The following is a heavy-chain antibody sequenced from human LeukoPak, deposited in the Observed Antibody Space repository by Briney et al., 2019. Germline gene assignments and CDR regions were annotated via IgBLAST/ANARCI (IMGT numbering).Heavy chain of an antibody. J-gene: IGHJ4*02. D-gene: IGHD2-8*01. CDR2: INPNSGGT. CDR1: GYTFTGYY. Sequence: ASVKVSCKASGYTFTGYYMHWVRQAPGQGLEWMGWINPNSGGTNYAQKFQGRVTMTRDTSISTAYMELSGLRSDDTAVYYCARDSSPYCTKGVCFYSFDYWGQGTLVTVSS. CDR3: ARDSSPYCTKGVCFYSFDY. V-gene: IGHV1-2*02.